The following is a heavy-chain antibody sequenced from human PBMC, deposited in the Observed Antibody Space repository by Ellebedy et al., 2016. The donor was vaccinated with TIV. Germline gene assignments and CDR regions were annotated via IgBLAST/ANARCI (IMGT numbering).Heavy chain of an antibody. CDR2: INDSTYTT. CDR3: AKGALWFGEIDAFDV. D-gene: IGHD3-10*01. J-gene: IGHJ3*01. Sequence: GESLKISXAASGFTFSSYAMSWVRQAPGKGLEWLSTINDSTYTTYYADSVRGRFTISRDNSKNTLYLHMSSLRVEDTAVYYCAKGALWFGEIDAFDVWGQGTMVTVSS. CDR1: GFTFSSYA. V-gene: IGHV3-23*01.